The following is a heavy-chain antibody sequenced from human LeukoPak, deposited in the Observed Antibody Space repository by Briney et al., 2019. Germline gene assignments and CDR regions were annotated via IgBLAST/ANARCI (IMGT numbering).Heavy chain of an antibody. CDR3: ARVWDTACDY. CDR2: IRYDGSSK. Sequence: GGSLRLSCAASGFTFSSYGMHWVRQAPGKGLEWVAFIRYDGSSKYYADSVKGRFTISRDNAKNSLYLQMNSLRAEDTAVYYCARVWDTACDYWGQGTLVTVSS. CDR1: GFTFSSYG. J-gene: IGHJ4*02. V-gene: IGHV3-30*02. D-gene: IGHD5-18*01.